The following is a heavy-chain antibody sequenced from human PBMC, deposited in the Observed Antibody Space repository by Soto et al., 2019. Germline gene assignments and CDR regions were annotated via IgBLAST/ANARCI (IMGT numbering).Heavy chain of an antibody. J-gene: IGHJ6*02. CDR1: GLTISNAW. Sequence: EVHLVESGGGFIYPGGSLRLSCAASGLTISNAWMNWVRQAPGKGLXWVGRIKTNTEGGTTDYAAAVKGRFTVSRDDSKNTLYLQMNSLKTEDTAVYYCTTGSVEGVWGQGTTVTVSS. V-gene: IGHV3-15*07. CDR3: TTGSVEGV. D-gene: IGHD2-15*01. CDR2: IKTNTEGGTT.